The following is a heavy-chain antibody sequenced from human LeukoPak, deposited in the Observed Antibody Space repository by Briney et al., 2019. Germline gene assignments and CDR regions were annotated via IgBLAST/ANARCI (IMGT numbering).Heavy chain of an antibody. CDR1: GFTFSTYS. V-gene: IGHV3-21*04. J-gene: IGHJ6*02. CDR2: ISSSSSYI. D-gene: IGHD2-8*01. Sequence: GGSLRLSCAASGFTFSTYSMNWVRQAPGKALEWVSSISSSSSYIYYADSVKGRFTISRDNSKNTLNLQMSSLRAEDTAVYYCARDFPNGFYYYGMDVWGQGTTVTVSS. CDR3: ARDFPNGFYYYGMDV.